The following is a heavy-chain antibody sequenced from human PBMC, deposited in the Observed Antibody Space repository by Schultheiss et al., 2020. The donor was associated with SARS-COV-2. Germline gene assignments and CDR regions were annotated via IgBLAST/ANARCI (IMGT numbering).Heavy chain of an antibody. J-gene: IGHJ6*02. V-gene: IGHV4-61*02. CDR2: IYTSGST. CDR3: ARARYSSSWYRNYYYGMDV. Sequence: SQTLSLTCAVSGGSISSSYCWSWIRQPAGKGLEWIGRIYTSGSTNYNPSLKSRVTISVDTSKNQFSLKLSSVTAADTAVYYCARARYSSSWYRNYYYGMDVWGQGTTVTVSS. CDR1: GGSISSSYC. D-gene: IGHD6-13*01.